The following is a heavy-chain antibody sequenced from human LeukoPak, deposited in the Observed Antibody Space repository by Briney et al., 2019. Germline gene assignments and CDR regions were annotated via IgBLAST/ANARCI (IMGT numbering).Heavy chain of an antibody. CDR1: GFTFSSYW. Sequence: GGSLRLSCAASGFTFSSYWMHWVRQAPGKGLVWVSYISSRSSNKYYADSVKGRFTISRDNAKNSLYLQMDSLRVEDTAVYYCAREGWDLNALDIWGQGTMVTVSP. V-gene: IGHV3-48*04. CDR3: AREGWDLNALDI. D-gene: IGHD1-26*01. CDR2: ISSRSSNK. J-gene: IGHJ3*02.